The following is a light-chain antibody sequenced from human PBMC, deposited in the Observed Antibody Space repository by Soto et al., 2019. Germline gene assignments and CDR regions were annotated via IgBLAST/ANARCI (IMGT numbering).Light chain of an antibody. CDR3: QQHLGRHT. Sequence: EVVLTQSPDTLSLPPGERATLSCRASQSISSYLAWYQQKPGQAPRLLIYDASTRATGIPARFSGSGSGTDFTLTISSLEPEDSAVYYRQQHLGRHTFGQGTKVDIK. V-gene: IGKV3-11*01. CDR2: DAS. J-gene: IGKJ1*01. CDR1: QSISSY.